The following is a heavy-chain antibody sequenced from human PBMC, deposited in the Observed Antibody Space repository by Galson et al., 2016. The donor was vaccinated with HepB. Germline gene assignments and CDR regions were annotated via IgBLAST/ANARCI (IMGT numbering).Heavy chain of an antibody. V-gene: IGHV3-30*04. D-gene: IGHD2-2*01. CDR3: ARTRYCSSTSCYYYYYGIDV. J-gene: IGHJ6*02. CDR1: GFTFSSYA. CDR2: ISYDGSNK. Sequence: SLRLSCAASGFTFSSYAMHRVRQAPGKGLEWVAVISYDGSNKYYADSVKGRFTISRDNSKNTLYLQMNSLRAEDTAVYYCARTRYCSSTSCYYYYYGIDVWGQGTTVTVSS.